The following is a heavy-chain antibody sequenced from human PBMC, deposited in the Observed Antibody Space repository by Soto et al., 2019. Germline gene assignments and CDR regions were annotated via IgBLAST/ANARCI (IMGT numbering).Heavy chain of an antibody. Sequence: SVKVSCKASGGTFSSYAISWVRQAPGQGLEWMGGIIPIFGTANYAQKFQGRVTITADESTSTAYMELSSLRSEDTAVYYCARGSYDSSGYYYHYFDYWGQGTLVTVSS. D-gene: IGHD3-22*01. CDR2: IIPIFGTA. J-gene: IGHJ4*02. V-gene: IGHV1-69*13. CDR3: ARGSYDSSGYYYHYFDY. CDR1: GGTFSSYA.